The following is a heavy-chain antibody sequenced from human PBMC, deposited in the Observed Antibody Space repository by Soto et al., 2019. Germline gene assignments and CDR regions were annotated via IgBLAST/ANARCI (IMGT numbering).Heavy chain of an antibody. V-gene: IGHV4-31*03. CDR3: AGDDGDYEGNWFDP. CDR1: GGSISSGGYY. J-gene: IGHJ5*02. CDR2: IYYSGST. D-gene: IGHD4-17*01. Sequence: KTSETLSLTCTVSGGSISSGGYYWSWIRQHPGKGLEWIGYIYYSGSTYYNPSLKSRVTISVDTSKNQFSLKLSSVTAADTAVYYCAGDDGDYEGNWFDPWGQGTLVTVSS.